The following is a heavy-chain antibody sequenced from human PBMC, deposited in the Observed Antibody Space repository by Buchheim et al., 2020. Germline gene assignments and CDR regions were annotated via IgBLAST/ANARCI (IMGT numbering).Heavy chain of an antibody. CDR3: ARSLYYYDSSGYWGYFDY. J-gene: IGHJ4*02. Sequence: QVQLVESGGGVVQPGRSLRLSCAASGFTFSSYGMHWVRQAPGKGLEWVAVISYDGSNKYYADSVKGRFTISRDNSKNKMYLQMNSLRAEDTAVYYCARSLYYYDSSGYWGYFDYWGQGTL. CDR2: ISYDGSNK. V-gene: IGHV3-30*03. D-gene: IGHD3-22*01. CDR1: GFTFSSYG.